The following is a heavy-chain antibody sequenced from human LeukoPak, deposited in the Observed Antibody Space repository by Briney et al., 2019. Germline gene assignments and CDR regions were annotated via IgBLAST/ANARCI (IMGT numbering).Heavy chain of an antibody. CDR3: ASRRIRGAFDI. CDR2: IYYSGST. J-gene: IGHJ3*02. Sequence: PSQTLSLTCTVSGGSISSGDYYWSWIRQPPGKGLEWIGYIYYSGSTYYDPSLKSRVTISVDTSKNQFSLKLSSVTAADTAVYYCASRRIRGAFDIWGQGTMVTVSS. CDR1: GGSISSGDYY. D-gene: IGHD2-21*01. V-gene: IGHV4-30-4*01.